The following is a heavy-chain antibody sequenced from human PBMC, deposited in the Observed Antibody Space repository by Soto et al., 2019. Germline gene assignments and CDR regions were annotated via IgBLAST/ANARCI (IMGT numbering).Heavy chain of an antibody. V-gene: IGHV1-18*01. CDR1: GYTFTSYG. D-gene: IGHD1-26*01. Sequence: GASVKVSCKASGYTFTSYGISWVRQAPGQGLEWMGWISAYNGNTNYAQKLQGRVTMTTDTSTSTAYMELRSLRSDDTAVYYCARDPPRYSGSYYGYYYYGMDVWGQGTTVTVYS. CDR2: ISAYNGNT. J-gene: IGHJ6*02. CDR3: ARDPPRYSGSYYGYYYYGMDV.